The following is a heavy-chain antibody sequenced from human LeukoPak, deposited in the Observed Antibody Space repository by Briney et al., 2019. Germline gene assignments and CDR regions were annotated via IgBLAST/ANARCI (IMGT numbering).Heavy chain of an antibody. V-gene: IGHV1-2*02. CDR3: ARTLPPITMGLWFDP. CDR1: GYTFTSYT. Sequence: GASVKVSCKASGYTFTSYTMHWVRQAPGQGLEWMGWINPNSGGTNYAQKFQGRVTMTRDTSISTAYMELSRLRSDDTAVYYCARTLPPITMGLWFDPWGQGTLVTVSS. CDR2: INPNSGGT. D-gene: IGHD3-3*01. J-gene: IGHJ5*02.